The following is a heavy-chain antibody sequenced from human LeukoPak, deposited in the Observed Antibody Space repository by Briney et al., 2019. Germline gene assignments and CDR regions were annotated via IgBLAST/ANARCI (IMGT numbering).Heavy chain of an antibody. CDR3: ARLSIVGATNFDY. V-gene: IGHV4-59*08. Sequence: SETLSLTCTVSGGSIGSYYWSWIRQPPGKGLEWIGYIYYSGSTTYKPSLKSRVTISVDTSKNQFSLKLSSVTAADTAVYYCARLSIVGATNFDYWGQGTLVTVSS. CDR1: GGSIGSYY. J-gene: IGHJ4*02. CDR2: IYYSGST. D-gene: IGHD1-26*01.